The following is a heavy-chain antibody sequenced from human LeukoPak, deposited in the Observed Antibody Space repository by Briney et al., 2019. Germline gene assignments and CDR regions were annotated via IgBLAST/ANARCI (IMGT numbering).Heavy chain of an antibody. J-gene: IGHJ3*02. V-gene: IGHV1-46*01. Sequence: ASVKVSSRASAHTFISYHMHWARQVPGQGLEWMGIINPSGGGTSYAQKFQGRVTMTRDTSTSTVYMDLSSLRSEDTTVYYCARAMTTVAYDSSNSWGQGTMVTVSS. D-gene: IGHD4-23*01. CDR1: AHTFISYH. CDR2: INPSGGGT. CDR3: ARAMTTVAYDSSNS.